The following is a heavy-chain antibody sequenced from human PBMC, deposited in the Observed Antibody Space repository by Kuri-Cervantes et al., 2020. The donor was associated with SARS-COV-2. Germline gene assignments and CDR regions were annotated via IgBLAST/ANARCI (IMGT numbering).Heavy chain of an antibody. J-gene: IGHJ6*03. D-gene: IGHD2-8*01. CDR2: ISYDGSNK. V-gene: IGHV3-30*04. Sequence: GGSLRLSCAASGFTFSSYAMHWVRQAPGKGLEWVAVISYDGSNKYYADSVKGRFTISRDNSKNTLYLQMNSLRAEDTAVYYCARAGNVLMVYAIAYYMDVWRKGTTVTVSS. CDR1: GFTFSSYA. CDR3: ARAGNVLMVYAIAYYMDV.